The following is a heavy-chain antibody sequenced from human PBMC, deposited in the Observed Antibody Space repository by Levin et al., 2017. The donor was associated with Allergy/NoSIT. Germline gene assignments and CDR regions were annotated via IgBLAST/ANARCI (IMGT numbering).Heavy chain of an antibody. Sequence: PSETLSLTCTVSGGSFSSYYWNWIRQPAGKGLEWIGRIFSSGNTDYNPSLQSRVTMSVDTSNNQFSLKLTSVTAADTAVYYCARKSIAVAGYGGFDIWGQGTMVIVSS. CDR1: GGSFSSYY. CDR2: IFSSGNT. CDR3: ARKSIAVAGYGGFDI. J-gene: IGHJ3*02. D-gene: IGHD6-19*01. V-gene: IGHV4-4*07.